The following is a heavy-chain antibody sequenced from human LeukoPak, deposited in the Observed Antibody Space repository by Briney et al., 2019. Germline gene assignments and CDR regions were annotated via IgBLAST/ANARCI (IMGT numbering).Heavy chain of an antibody. J-gene: IGHJ4*02. V-gene: IGHV1-18*01. CDR3: AREHVDTAIPYYFDY. Sequence: ASVKVSCKASGYTFTSYGISWVRQAPGQGLEWMGWISAYNGNTNYAQKLQGRVTMTTDTSTSTAYMELRSLRSDDTAVYYCAREHVDTAIPYYFDYWGQGTLVTVSS. D-gene: IGHD5-18*01. CDR2: ISAYNGNT. CDR1: GYTFTSYG.